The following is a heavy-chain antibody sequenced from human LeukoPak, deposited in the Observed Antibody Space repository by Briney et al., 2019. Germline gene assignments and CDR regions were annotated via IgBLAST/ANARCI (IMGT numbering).Heavy chain of an antibody. V-gene: IGHV3-74*01. J-gene: IGHJ4*02. CDR3: ATIFDF. CDR2: INNDGGDT. Sequence: GGSLRLSCAASGFIFNTAWMHWVRQAPGKGLEWVSRINNDGGDTSYADSVKGRFTISTDNAKNMVYLQMNSLRADGTAVYYCATIFDFWGQGILVTVSS. CDR1: GFIFNTAW.